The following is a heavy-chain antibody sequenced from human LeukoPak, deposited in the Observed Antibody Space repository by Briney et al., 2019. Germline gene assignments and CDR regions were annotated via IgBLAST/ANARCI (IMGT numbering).Heavy chain of an antibody. CDR3: ARETSGYFDY. CDR2: INHSGST. D-gene: IGHD2-15*01. J-gene: IGHJ4*02. Sequence: PSETLSLTCTVSGGSISSYYWSWIRQPPGKGLEWIGEINHSGSTNYNPSLKSRVTISVDTSKNQFSLKLSSVTAADTAVYYCARETSGYFDYWGQGTLVTVSS. V-gene: IGHV4-34*01. CDR1: GGSISSYY.